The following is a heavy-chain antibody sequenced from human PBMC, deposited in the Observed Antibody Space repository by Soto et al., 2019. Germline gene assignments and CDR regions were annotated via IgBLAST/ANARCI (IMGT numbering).Heavy chain of an antibody. J-gene: IGHJ3*02. Sequence: LRLSCPASGFTFSSNAVSWVCQAPGKGLEWGSAISGSGGSTYYADSAKGRFTIPRDNSNNTMYLQMNSLRAEVTAAYYCAIRVRIVLMMYPPGVNAFDIRGQGKLVPV. CDR2: ISGSGGST. CDR1: GFTFSSNA. D-gene: IGHD2-8*01. V-gene: IGHV3-23*01. CDR3: AIRVRIVLMMYPPGVNAFDI.